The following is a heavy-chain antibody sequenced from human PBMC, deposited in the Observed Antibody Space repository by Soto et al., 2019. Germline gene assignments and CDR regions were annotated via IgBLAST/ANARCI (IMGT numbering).Heavy chain of an antibody. V-gene: IGHV3-33*01. Sequence: GSLRLSCAASGFTFSSYGMHWVRQAPGKGLEWVAVIWYDGSNKYYADSVKGRFTISRDNSKNTLYLQTNSLRAEDTAVYYCARTGREQWLGAYDAFDIRGQGTMVTGSS. J-gene: IGHJ3*02. CDR1: GFTFSSYG. D-gene: IGHD6-19*01. CDR2: IWYDGSNK. CDR3: ARTGREQWLGAYDAFDI.